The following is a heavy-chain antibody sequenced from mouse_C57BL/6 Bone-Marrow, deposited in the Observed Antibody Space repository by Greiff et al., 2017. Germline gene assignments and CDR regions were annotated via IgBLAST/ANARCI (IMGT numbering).Heavy chain of an antibody. CDR1: GYTFTSYW. CDR2: IDPSDSYT. CDR3: AREVLYYDYDDGDYYAMDY. V-gene: IGHV1-69*01. Sequence: QVQLQQPGAVLVMPVASVKLSCKASGYTFTSYWMHWVKQRPGHGLEWIVEIDPSDSYTNYNQKFKGKSTLTVDKSSSPAYMQLSSLTSEDSAVYYCAREVLYYDYDDGDYYAMDYWGQGTSVTGSS. J-gene: IGHJ4*01. D-gene: IGHD2-4*01.